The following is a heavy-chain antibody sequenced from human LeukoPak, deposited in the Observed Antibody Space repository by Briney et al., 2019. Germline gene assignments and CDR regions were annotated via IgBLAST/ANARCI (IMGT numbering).Heavy chain of an antibody. J-gene: IGHJ4*02. CDR2: IYYSGST. CDR3: AREVVVVAATYFDH. CDR1: GGSISIYY. Sequence: SETLSLTCTVSGGSISIYYWSWIRQPPGKGLEWIGYIYYSGSTNYNPSLKSRVTISVDTSKNQFSLKLSSVTAADTAVYYCAREVVVVAATYFDHWGQGTLVTVSS. D-gene: IGHD2-15*01. V-gene: IGHV4-59*01.